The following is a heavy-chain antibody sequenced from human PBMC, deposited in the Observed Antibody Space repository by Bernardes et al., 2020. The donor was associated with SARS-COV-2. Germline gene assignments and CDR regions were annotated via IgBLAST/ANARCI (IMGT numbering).Heavy chain of an antibody. D-gene: IGHD3-10*01. CDR2: INVGGDTT. V-gene: IGHV3-23*02. J-gene: IGHJ4*02. CDR1: GFTFGAYA. Sequence: GGSLRLSCAASGFTFGAYAMSWVRQAPGKGLEWVSSINVGGDTTQYGAFVQGRFTISRDNAKNTLNLQMTRLRAEDTAVYFCAKDARFGIASWFSAPDSWGQGTLVTVSS. CDR3: AKDARFGIASWFSAPDS.